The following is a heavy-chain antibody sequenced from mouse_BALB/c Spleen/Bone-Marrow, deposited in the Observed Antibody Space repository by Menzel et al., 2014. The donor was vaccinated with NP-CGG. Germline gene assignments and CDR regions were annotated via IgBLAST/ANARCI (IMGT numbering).Heavy chain of an antibody. CDR2: INPSNGRT. D-gene: IGHD6-5*01. Sequence: QVQLQQSGAELVKPGASVKLSCKASGYTFTSYWMHWVKQRPGQGLEWIGEINPSNGRTNYNEKFKSKATPTVDKSSSTAYMQLSSLTSEDSAVYFCARGGHPCYAIDYWGQGTSLTVSS. V-gene: IGHV1S81*02. CDR3: ARGGHPCYAIDY. J-gene: IGHJ2*02. CDR1: GYTFTSYW.